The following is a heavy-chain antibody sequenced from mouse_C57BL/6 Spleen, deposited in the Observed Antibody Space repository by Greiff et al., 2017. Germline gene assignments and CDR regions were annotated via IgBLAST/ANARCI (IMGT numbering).Heavy chain of an antibody. D-gene: IGHD2-14*01. J-gene: IGHJ1*03. CDR2: IDPSDSYT. Sequence: QVQLQQPGAELVMPGASVKLSCKASGYTFTSYWMHWVKQRPGQGLEWIGEIDPSDSYTNYNQKFKGKSTLTVDKSSSTAYMQLSSLTSEDSAVYYCARSRYEGYFEVWGTGTTVTVSS. CDR3: ARSRYEGYFEV. CDR1: GYTFTSYW. V-gene: IGHV1-69*01.